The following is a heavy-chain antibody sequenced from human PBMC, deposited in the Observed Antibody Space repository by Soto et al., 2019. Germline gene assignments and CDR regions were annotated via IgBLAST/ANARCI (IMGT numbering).Heavy chain of an antibody. CDR1: GFTFRSYS. CDR2: ISGSGGST. Sequence: PGGSLSLSCAASGFTFRSYSMSWVRQAPGKGLEWVSAISGSGGSTYYADSVKGRFTISRDNSKNTLYLQMNSLRAEDTAVYYCAKDLSRDIVVVVAATPGVGYYYGMDVWGQGTTVTVSS. J-gene: IGHJ6*02. V-gene: IGHV3-23*01. CDR3: AKDLSRDIVVVVAATPGVGYYYGMDV. D-gene: IGHD2-15*01.